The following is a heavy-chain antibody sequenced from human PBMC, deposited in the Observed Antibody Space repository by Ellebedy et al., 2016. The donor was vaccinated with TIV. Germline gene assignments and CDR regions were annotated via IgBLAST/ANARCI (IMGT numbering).Heavy chain of an antibody. CDR2: IYYRGNA. CDR1: GGSISSGNHY. CDR3: ARGPPIYYDGDTHPFDP. D-gene: IGHD3-22*01. V-gene: IGHV4-30-4*01. J-gene: IGHJ5*02. Sequence: MPSETLSLTCTLSGGSISSGNHYWSWLRQAPGKGLEWIGSIYYRGNAYYNPSLKSRVTVSVYTSKNQFTLKVNSVTAADTAVYFCARGPPIYYDGDTHPFDPWGQGTLVTVSS.